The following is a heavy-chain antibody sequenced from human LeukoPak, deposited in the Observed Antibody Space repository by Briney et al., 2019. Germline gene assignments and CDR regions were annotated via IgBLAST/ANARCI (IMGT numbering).Heavy chain of an antibody. CDR3: AKDRGSGWSGFFDY. D-gene: IGHD6-19*01. Sequence: PGGSLRLSCAASGFTFSTYAMNWVRQAPGKGLAWVSGITHSSSSTYYGDSVKGRFTISRDNSKNTLYLQMNSLRVEDTAIYYCAKDRGSGWSGFFDYWGQGTLVTVAS. CDR2: ITHSSSST. V-gene: IGHV3-23*01. CDR1: GFTFSTYA. J-gene: IGHJ4*02.